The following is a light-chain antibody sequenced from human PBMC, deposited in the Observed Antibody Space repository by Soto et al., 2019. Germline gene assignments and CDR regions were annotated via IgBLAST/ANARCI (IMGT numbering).Light chain of an antibody. CDR1: SSNIANNY. CDR3: GTWDYSRSALV. CDR2: ENN. J-gene: IGLJ3*02. Sequence: QSVLTQPPSVSAAPGQKVTISCSGSSSNIANNYVSWYQHLPGTTPKLLIYENNKRPSGIPDRFSGSKSGTSATLGITGLQTGDEADYYCGTWDYSRSALVFGGGTKLTVL. V-gene: IGLV1-51*02.